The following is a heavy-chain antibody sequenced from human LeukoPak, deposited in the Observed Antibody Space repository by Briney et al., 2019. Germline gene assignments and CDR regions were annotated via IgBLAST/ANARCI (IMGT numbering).Heavy chain of an antibody. CDR1: RFTFSSYG. D-gene: IGHD6-19*01. CDR2: ISYDGSNK. J-gene: IGHJ4*02. CDR3: AKGAEVAGTFDY. V-gene: IGHV3-30*18. Sequence: GGSLRLSCAASRFTFSSYGMHWVRQAPGKGLEWVAVISYDGSNKYYADSVKGRFTISRDNSKNTLYLQMKSLRAEDTAVYYCAKGAEVAGTFDYWGQRTLVTLSS.